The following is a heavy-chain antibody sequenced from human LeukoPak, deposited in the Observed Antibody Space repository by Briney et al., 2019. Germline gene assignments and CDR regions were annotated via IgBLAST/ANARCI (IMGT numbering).Heavy chain of an antibody. D-gene: IGHD3-22*01. CDR2: ISGSGGSI. V-gene: IGHV3-23*01. CDR1: GFTFSSYA. Sequence: PGGSLRLSCAASGFTFSSYAMSWVRQAPGKGLEWVSAISGSGGSIYYADSVKGRFTISRDNSKNTLYLQMNSLRAEDTAVYYCAKPPHYDSSGYYPSWGQGTLVTVSS. J-gene: IGHJ4*02. CDR3: AKPPHYDSSGYYPS.